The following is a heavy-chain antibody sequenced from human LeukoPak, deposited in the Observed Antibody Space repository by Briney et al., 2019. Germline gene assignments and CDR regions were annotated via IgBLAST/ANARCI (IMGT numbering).Heavy chain of an antibody. D-gene: IGHD3-10*01. CDR2: INHSGST. J-gene: IGHJ4*02. CDR3: ARGKGFGELFG. CDR1: GGSISSYY. Sequence: SETLSLTCTVSGGSISSYYWSWIRQPPGKGLEWIGEINHSGSTNYNPSLKSRVTISVDTSKNQFSLKLSSVTAADTAVYYCARGKGFGELFGWGQGTLVTVSS. V-gene: IGHV4-34*01.